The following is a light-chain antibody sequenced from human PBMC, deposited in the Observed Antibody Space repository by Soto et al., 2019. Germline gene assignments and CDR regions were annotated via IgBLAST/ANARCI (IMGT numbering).Light chain of an antibody. J-gene: IGKJ5*01. CDR3: QHYGSSPIT. Sequence: EIVLTQSPGALSLSPGERATRCCRASQSVSSRLAWYQQKPGQAPRLLISGASSRATGIPDRFSGSGSATDFTLTISRLEPEDFALYYCQHYGSSPITFGQGTRLEIK. V-gene: IGKV3-20*01. CDR2: GAS. CDR1: QSVSSR.